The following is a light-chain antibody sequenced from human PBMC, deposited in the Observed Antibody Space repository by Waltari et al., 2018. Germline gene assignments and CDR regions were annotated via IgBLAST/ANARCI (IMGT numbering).Light chain of an antibody. J-gene: IGKJ4*01. CDR2: DAS. CDR1: QSVRTY. Sequence: EIVLTQSPATLSLSPGERATLSCRASQSVRTYLAWYPHRPGLAPRLLIYDASSRATDVPARFSGSGSGTDFTLTISSLQPEDFAVYYCQERSNWPGGAFGGGTKVE. V-gene: IGKV3-11*01. CDR3: QERSNWPGGA.